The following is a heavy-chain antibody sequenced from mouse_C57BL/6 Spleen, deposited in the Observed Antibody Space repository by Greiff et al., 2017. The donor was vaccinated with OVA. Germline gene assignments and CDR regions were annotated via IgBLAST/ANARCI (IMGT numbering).Heavy chain of an antibody. CDR3: ARGNGSSYDKLAY. D-gene: IGHD1-1*01. CDR1: GYTFTSYW. V-gene: IGHV1-55*01. J-gene: IGHJ3*01. CDR2: IYPGSGST. Sequence: QVQLQQPGAELVKPGASVKMSCKASGYTFTSYWITWVKQRPGQGLEWIGDIYPGSGSTNYNEKFKSKATLTVDTSSSTAYMQLSSLTSEDSAVYYCARGNGSSYDKLAYWGQGTLVTVSA.